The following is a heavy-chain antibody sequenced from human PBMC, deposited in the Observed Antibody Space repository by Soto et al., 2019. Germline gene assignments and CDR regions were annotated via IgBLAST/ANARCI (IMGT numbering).Heavy chain of an antibody. J-gene: IGHJ4*02. CDR3: ARQRTSVVTQAYFDS. CDR2: IYYSGST. D-gene: IGHD2-21*02. CDR1: GDSINNRSYY. V-gene: IGHV4-39*01. Sequence: LALTCTVTGDSINNRSYYWGWIGQPPGKGLEWIGSIYYSGSTYNNPSLKSRVSMSVDTSKNQFSLKLRSVTAADTALYYCARQRTSVVTQAYFDSWGQGSLVTVSS.